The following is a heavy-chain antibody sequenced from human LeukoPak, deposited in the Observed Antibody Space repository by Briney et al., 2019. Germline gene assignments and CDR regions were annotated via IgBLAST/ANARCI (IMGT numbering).Heavy chain of an antibody. CDR1: GGTFSSYA. Sequence: SVKVSCKASGGTFSSYAISWVRQAPGQGLEWMGRIIPIFGIANYAQKFQGRVTTTADKSTSTAYMELSSLRSEDTAVYYCARGQYYYDSSGYYFTLDYWGQGTLVTVSS. J-gene: IGHJ4*02. V-gene: IGHV1-69*04. CDR2: IIPIFGIA. CDR3: ARGQYYYDSSGYYFTLDY. D-gene: IGHD3-22*01.